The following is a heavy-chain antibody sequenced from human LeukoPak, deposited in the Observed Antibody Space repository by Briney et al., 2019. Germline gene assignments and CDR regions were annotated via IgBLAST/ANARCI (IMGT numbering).Heavy chain of an antibody. D-gene: IGHD3-22*01. V-gene: IGHV4-59*01. CDR2: IYYSGST. Sequence: PSETLSLTCTVSGGSISSYYWSWIRQPPGKGLEWIGYIYYSGSTNYNPSLKSRVTISVDTSKNQFSLKLSSVTAADTAVYYCARMRTYYYDSSGYPGGELDYWGQGTLVTVSS. J-gene: IGHJ4*02. CDR1: GGSISSYY. CDR3: ARMRTYYYDSSGYPGGELDY.